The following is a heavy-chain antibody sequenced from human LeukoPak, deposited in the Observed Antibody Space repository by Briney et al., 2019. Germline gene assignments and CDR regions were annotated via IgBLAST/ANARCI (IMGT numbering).Heavy chain of an antibody. D-gene: IGHD3-10*01. V-gene: IGHV3-21*04. CDR1: GFTFSNYS. CDR3: ASTGLLWFGEPYMDV. J-gene: IGHJ6*03. Sequence: GGSLRLSCAASGFTFSNYSMNWVRQALGKGLEWVSSISSSTYIYYADSVKGRFTISRDNAKNSLYLQMNSLRAEDTALYYCASTGLLWFGEPYMDVWGKGTTVTVSS. CDR2: ISSSTYI.